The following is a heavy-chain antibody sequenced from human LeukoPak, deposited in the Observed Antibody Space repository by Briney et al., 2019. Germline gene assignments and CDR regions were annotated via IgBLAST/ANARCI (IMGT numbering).Heavy chain of an antibody. D-gene: IGHD5-12*01. V-gene: IGHV3-53*01. J-gene: IGHJ3*02. CDR3: ARGYSGYNFLSYDAFDI. CDR1: GFAVSSDY. Sequence: GGSLRLSCAASGFAVSSDYMTWVRQAPGKGLEWVSVIYSGGSTSYADFVKGRFTISRDTSKNTLYLHMNNLRTEDTAVYYCARGYSGYNFLSYDAFDIWGQGTMVTVSS. CDR2: IYSGGST.